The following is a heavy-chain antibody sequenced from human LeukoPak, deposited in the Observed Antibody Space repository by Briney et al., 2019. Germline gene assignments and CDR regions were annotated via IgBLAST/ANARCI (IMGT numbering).Heavy chain of an antibody. CDR1: GCSISSSSYY. CDR2: IYYSGST. D-gene: IGHD6-19*01. J-gene: IGHJ4*02. Sequence: SETLSLTCTVSGCSISSSSYYWVWIRQAPGQELEWIGSIYYSGSTYYNPSLKRRVTISVDTSKNQFSLKLSSVTAADTAVYYCARQPKTVIAVAGNFDYWGQGTLVTVSS. CDR3: ARQPKTVIAVAGNFDY. V-gene: IGHV4-39*01.